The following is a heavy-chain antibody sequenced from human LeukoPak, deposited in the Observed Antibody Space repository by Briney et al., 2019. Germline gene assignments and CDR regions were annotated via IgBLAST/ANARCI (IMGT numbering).Heavy chain of an antibody. V-gene: IGHV4-4*07. CDR3: ARMFSGTYGGIDY. CDR2: IYSSGST. CDR1: GGSISSYY. J-gene: IGHJ4*02. D-gene: IGHD1-26*01. Sequence: SETLSLTCTASGGSISSYYWSWIRQPAGEGLEWIGRIYSSGSTNYNPSLRSRVTMSVDTSRNQFSLKLSSVTAADTAVYHCARMFSGTYGGIDYWGQGTLVTVSS.